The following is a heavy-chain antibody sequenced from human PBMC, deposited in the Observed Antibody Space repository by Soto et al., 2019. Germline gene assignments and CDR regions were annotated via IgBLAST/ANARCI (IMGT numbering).Heavy chain of an antibody. CDR3: ARAPGFPDMTMVNLLDI. D-gene: IGHD3-10*01. CDR1: GFTFSSYG. CDR2: IWYDGSNK. Sequence: QVQLVESGGGVVQPGRSLRLSCAASGFTFSSYGMHWVRQAPGKGLEWVAVIWYDGSNKYYADSVKGRFTISRDNSKNTLYLQMNSLRAEDTAVYYCARAPGFPDMTMVNLLDIWGQGTMVTVSS. V-gene: IGHV3-33*01. J-gene: IGHJ3*02.